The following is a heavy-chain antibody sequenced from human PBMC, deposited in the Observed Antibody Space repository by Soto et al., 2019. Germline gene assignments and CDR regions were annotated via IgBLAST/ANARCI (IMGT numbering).Heavy chain of an antibody. CDR3: AKEGGSGESTMRYRYDS. CDR1: GFTFSSYG. J-gene: IGHJ4*02. D-gene: IGHD3-10*01. V-gene: IGHV3-30*18. CDR2: IAYDGSVD. Sequence: QVQLVESGGGVVQPGRSLRLSCAASGFTFSSYGMHWVRQAPGKGLAWLAVIAYDGSVDYYADSVKGRFTISRDNPKNMLYLQMNSLRVDDTAVYYCAKEGGSGESTMRYRYDSWGQGILVTVSS.